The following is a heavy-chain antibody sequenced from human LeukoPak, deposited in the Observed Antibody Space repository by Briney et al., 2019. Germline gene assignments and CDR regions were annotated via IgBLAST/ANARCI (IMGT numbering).Heavy chain of an antibody. CDR2: INHSGST. CDR3: ARGRDGYNYEYYFDY. V-gene: IGHV4-34*01. CDR1: GGSFSGYY. J-gene: IGHJ4*02. Sequence: SETLSLTCAVYGGSFSGYYWSWIRQPPGKGLEWIGEINHSGSTNYNPSLKSRVTISVDTSKNQFSLKLSSVTAADTAVYYCARGRDGYNYEYYFDYWGQGTLVTVSS. D-gene: IGHD5-24*01.